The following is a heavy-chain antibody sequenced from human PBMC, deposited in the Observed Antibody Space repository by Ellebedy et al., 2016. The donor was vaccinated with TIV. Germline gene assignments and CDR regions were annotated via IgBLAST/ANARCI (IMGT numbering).Heavy chain of an antibody. Sequence: GESLKISCAASGFTFRDYYMSWLRQAPGKGLEWVSYISTSGTTIYYADLVKGRFTISRDNAKNSLYLHMISLRAEDTAVYYCARDGITGSEMGGWFDPWGQGTLVTVSS. V-gene: IGHV3-11*01. CDR1: GFTFRDYY. CDR2: ISTSGTTI. D-gene: IGHD1-20*01. CDR3: ARDGITGSEMGGWFDP. J-gene: IGHJ5*02.